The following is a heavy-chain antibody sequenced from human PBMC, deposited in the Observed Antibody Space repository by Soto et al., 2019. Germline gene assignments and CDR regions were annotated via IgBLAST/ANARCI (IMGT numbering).Heavy chain of an antibody. Sequence: GGSLRLSCAASGFTFSSYAMHWVRQAPGKGLEWVAVISYDGSNKYYADSVKGRFTISRDNSKNTLYLQMNSLRAEDTAVYYCARDGGDYVRGRFDYWGQGTLVTVSS. V-gene: IGHV3-30-3*01. D-gene: IGHD4-17*01. CDR3: ARDGGDYVRGRFDY. CDR2: ISYDGSNK. J-gene: IGHJ4*02. CDR1: GFTFSSYA.